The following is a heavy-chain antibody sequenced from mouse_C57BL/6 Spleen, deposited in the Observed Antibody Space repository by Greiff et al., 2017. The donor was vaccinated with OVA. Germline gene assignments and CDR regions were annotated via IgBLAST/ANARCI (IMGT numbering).Heavy chain of an antibody. J-gene: IGHJ4*01. D-gene: IGHD2-4*01. Sequence: VQLQQPGAELVKPGASVKLSCKASGYTFTSYWMHWVKQRPGQGLEWIGMIHPNSGSTNYNEKFKSKATLTVDKSSSTAYMQLSSLTSEDSAVYYCARRGVYYDYDGPDYYAMDYWGQGTSVTVSS. CDR3: ARRGVYYDYDGPDYYAMDY. CDR2: IHPNSGST. CDR1: GYTFTSYW. V-gene: IGHV1-64*01.